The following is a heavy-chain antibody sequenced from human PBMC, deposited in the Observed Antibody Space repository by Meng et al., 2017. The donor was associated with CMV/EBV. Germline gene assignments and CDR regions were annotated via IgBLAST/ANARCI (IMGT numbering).Heavy chain of an antibody. CDR3: ARDLLYGEGWLDP. CDR2: ISSSGGTI. D-gene: IGHD4-17*01. V-gene: IGHV3-11*01. J-gene: IGHJ5*02. Sequence: ASGFTFSDYYMTWIRQAPGKGLEWVSYISSSGGTIYYADSVKGRFTISRDNAKNSLYLQMSSLRAEDTAMYYCARDLLYGEGWLDPWGQGTLVTVSS. CDR1: GFTFSDYY.